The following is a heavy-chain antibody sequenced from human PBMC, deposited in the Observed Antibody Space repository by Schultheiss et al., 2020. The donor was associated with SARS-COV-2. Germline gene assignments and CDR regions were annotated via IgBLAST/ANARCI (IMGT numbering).Heavy chain of an antibody. CDR1: GFTFSSYS. J-gene: IGHJ4*02. CDR3: AREWGLGLYGGNRRYYFDY. Sequence: GGSLRLSCAASGFTFSSYSMNWVRQAPGKGLEWVAVIWYDGSNKYYADSVKGRFTISRDNSKNTLYLQMNSLRAEDTAVYYCAREWGLGLYGGNRRYYFDYWGQGTLVTVSS. V-gene: IGHV3-33*08. CDR2: IWYDGSNK. D-gene: IGHD4-23*01.